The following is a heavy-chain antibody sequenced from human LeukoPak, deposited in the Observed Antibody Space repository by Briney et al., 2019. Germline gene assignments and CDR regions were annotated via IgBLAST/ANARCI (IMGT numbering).Heavy chain of an antibody. CDR1: AGSINTYY. V-gene: IGHV4-59*12. D-gene: IGHD1-14*01. Sequence: SETLSLTCSVSAGSINTYYWSWIRQTPGKGLEWIGFIYYTGSTNYRPSLKTRFTMPVDTSKSQFSLKLTSVTAADTALYYCARGANRLDSWGRGTLVTVYS. CDR3: ARGANRLDS. CDR2: IYYTGST. J-gene: IGHJ4*02.